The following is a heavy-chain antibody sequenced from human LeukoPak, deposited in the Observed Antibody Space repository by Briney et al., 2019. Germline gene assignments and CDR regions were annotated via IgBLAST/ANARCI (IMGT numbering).Heavy chain of an antibody. CDR1: GLTVSSNC. V-gene: IGHV3-48*04. CDR3: VGQYRVGSGSYQSDY. CDR2: ISSSGSTI. J-gene: IGHJ4*02. D-gene: IGHD3-10*01. Sequence: GGSLRLSCAASGLTVSSNCMNWVRQAPGKGLEWVSYISSSGSTIYYADSVKGRFTISRDNAKNSLYLQMNSLRAEDTAVYYCVGQYRVGSGSYQSDYWGQGTLVTVSS.